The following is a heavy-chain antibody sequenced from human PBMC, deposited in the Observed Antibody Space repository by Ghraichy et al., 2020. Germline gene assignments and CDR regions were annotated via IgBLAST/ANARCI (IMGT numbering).Heavy chain of an antibody. D-gene: IGHD3-10*01. Sequence: SETLSLTCIVSGGSISSGDYYWSWIRQPPGKGLEWIGYIYYSGSTYYNPSLKSRVTISVDTSKNQFSLKLSSVTAADTAVYYCARQLWFGELGDEYNWFDPWGQGTLVTVSS. CDR3: ARQLWFGELGDEYNWFDP. CDR1: GGSISSGDYY. J-gene: IGHJ5*02. V-gene: IGHV4-30-4*01. CDR2: IYYSGST.